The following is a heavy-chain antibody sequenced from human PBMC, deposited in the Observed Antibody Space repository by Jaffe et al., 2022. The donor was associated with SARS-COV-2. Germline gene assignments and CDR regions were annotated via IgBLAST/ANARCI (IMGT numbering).Heavy chain of an antibody. CDR1: RFTFSTYW. J-gene: IGHJ4*02. V-gene: IGHV3-7*01. D-gene: IGHD3-22*01. CDR3: ARGQYESSGYYFDY. Sequence: EVQLVESGGGLVQPGGSLRLSCAASRFTFSTYWMSWVRQAPGKGLEWVANIKQDGDEKYYVDSVKGRFTISRDNAKNSLYLQMNSLRVEDTAAYYCARGQYESSGYYFDYWGQGTLVTVSS. CDR2: IKQDGDEK.